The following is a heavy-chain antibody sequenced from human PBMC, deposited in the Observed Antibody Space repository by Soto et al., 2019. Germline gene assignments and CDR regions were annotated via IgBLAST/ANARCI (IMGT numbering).Heavy chain of an antibody. Sequence: GSGPTLVNPTQTLTLTCTFSGFSLSTSGMCVSWIRQPPGKALEWLALIDWDDDKYYSTSLKTRLTISKDTSKNQVVLTMTNMDPVDTATYYCARIPRNYDSSGYYSNYYYYYGMDVWGQGTTVTVSS. CDR2: IDWDDDK. D-gene: IGHD3-22*01. V-gene: IGHV2-70*01. J-gene: IGHJ6*02. CDR3: ARIPRNYDSSGYYSNYYYYYGMDV. CDR1: GFSLSTSGMC.